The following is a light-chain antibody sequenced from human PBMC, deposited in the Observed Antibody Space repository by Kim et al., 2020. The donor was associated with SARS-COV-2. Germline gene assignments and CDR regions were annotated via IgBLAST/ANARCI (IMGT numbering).Light chain of an antibody. Sequence: GQSVAISCTGTSSDVGNYNRVSWYQQPPGTAPKLMIYAVNNRPSGVPDRFSGSKSGNTASLTISELQAEDEADYYCSSYTSINTWVFGGGTQLTVL. CDR1: SSDVGNYNR. J-gene: IGLJ3*02. CDR3: SSYTSINTWV. CDR2: AVN. V-gene: IGLV2-18*02.